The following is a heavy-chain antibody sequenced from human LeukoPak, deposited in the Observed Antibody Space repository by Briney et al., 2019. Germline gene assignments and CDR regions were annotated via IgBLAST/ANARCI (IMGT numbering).Heavy chain of an antibody. CDR1: GFTFSIYA. J-gene: IGHJ4*02. CDR2: ITSRGEST. V-gene: IGHV3-23*01. Sequence: QPGGSLRLSCAASGFTFSIYAMSWVRQAPGKGLQWVSSITSRGESTWYVDSVKGRFTITRYNSENTLYLQTHSLRAEDTAVYYCARDRPNYYGSDGHYYRRDGDYWGRGTLVSVSS. D-gene: IGHD3-22*01. CDR3: ARDRPNYYGSDGHYYRRDGDY.